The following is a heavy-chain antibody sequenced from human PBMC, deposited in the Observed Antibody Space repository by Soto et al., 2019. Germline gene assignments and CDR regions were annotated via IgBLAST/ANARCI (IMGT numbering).Heavy chain of an antibody. Sequence: DVQLLESGGGWVQPGGSLRLSCAASGFTCSNYAVAWVRQAPGKGLDWVSSISGSGGNTNYADSVKGRFTISRDNSKNPVHLQMISLRAEDTAVYYCAKAGFGVRCYCDSWGQGTLVTVSS. J-gene: IGHJ4*02. CDR1: GFTCSNYA. CDR3: AKAGFGVRCYCDS. D-gene: IGHD2-8*01. CDR2: ISGSGGNT. V-gene: IGHV3-23*01.